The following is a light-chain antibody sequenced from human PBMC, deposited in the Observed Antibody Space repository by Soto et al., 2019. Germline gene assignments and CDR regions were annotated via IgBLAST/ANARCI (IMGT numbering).Light chain of an antibody. CDR2: GVT. Sequence: QSALTQPASVSGSPGQSITISCTGTNSDIGAYNYVSWYQHLPGKAPKLMIYGVTNRPSGVSNRFSGSKSGNTASLTISGLQAEDEAHYYCTSYTSITILVFGGGTKVTVL. CDR1: NSDIGAYNY. CDR3: TSYTSITILV. J-gene: IGLJ2*01. V-gene: IGLV2-14*01.